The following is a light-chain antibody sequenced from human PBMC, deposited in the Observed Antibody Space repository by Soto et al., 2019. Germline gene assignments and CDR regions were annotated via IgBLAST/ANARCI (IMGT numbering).Light chain of an antibody. J-gene: IGLJ3*02. V-gene: IGLV4-69*01. Sequence: QPVLTQSPSASASLGASVKLTCTLSSGRSSYAIAWHQQQPEKGPRYLMKLNSDGSHSKGDGIPDRFSGSSSGAERYLTISRLQSEDEADYYCQTWGTGIQVFGGGTKLTV. CDR1: SGRSSYA. CDR2: LNSDGSH. CDR3: QTWGTGIQV.